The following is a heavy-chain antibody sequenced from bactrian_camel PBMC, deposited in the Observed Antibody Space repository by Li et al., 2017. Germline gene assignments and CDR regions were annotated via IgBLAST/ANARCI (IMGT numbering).Heavy chain of an antibody. CDR3: VRDLSGSWSNTLGY. V-gene: IGHV3S6*01. Sequence: HVQLVESGGGSVQAGGSLRLSCAASGDTGSRRSMAWFRQAPGKEREGVARIYTGGSFTYYADSVKGRFTISQDNAKNTVYLQMNSLKPEDTAVYYCVRDLSGSWSNTLGYWGQGTQVTVS. D-gene: IGHD6*01. CDR2: IYTGGSFT. J-gene: IGHJ4*01. CDR1: GDTGSRRS.